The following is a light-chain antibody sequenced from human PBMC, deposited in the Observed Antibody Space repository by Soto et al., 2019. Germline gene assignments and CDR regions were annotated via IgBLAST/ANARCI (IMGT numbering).Light chain of an antibody. J-gene: IGLJ6*01. CDR1: SSDVGGYNY. V-gene: IGLV2-14*01. Sequence: QSVLTQPASVSGSPGQSITISCTGTSSDVGGYNYVSWYQQHPGKAPKLMIYEVSNRPSGISNRFSGSKSGNTASLTISGLPAEDEADYYCSSFTSNSHQRYAFGTGXK. CDR3: SSFTSNSHQRYA. CDR2: EVS.